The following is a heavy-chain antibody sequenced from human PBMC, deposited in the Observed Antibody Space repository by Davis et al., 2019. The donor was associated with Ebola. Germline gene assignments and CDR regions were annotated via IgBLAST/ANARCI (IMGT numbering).Heavy chain of an antibody. CDR2: INHSGST. D-gene: IGHD2-21*02. V-gene: IGHV4-34*01. CDR1: GGSFSGYY. J-gene: IGHJ5*01. CDR3: AREVTKGRWFDS. Sequence: SETLSLTCAVYGGSFSGYYWSWIRQPPGKGLEWIGEINHSGSTNYNPSLKSRVTISVDTSKNQFSLKLSSVTAADTAVYYCAREVTKGRWFDSWGQGTLVTVSS.